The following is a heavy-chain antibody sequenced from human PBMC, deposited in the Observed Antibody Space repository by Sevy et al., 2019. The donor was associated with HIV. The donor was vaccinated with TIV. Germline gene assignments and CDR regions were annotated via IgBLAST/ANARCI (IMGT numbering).Heavy chain of an antibody. CDR1: GFTNDFW. J-gene: IGHJ4*02. Sequence: GGSLRLSCSVSGFTNDFWMSWVRQAPGKALEWVANIKQDGSEMFYVDSVEGRFIISRDNAKNSIYLQMNTLRVEDTAVYYCTRDRSYGYFDSWGQGTLVTVSS. CDR3: TRDRSYGYFDS. CDR2: IKQDGSEM. V-gene: IGHV3-7*01. D-gene: IGHD5-18*01.